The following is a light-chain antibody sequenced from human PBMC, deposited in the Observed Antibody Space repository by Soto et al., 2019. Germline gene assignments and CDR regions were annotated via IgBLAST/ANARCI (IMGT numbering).Light chain of an antibody. CDR3: QQFGDSLT. CDR1: QSVSSTY. Sequence: EIVLTQSPGTLSLSPGERATLSCRASQSVSSTYLVWYQQKPGQAPRLLIYGATSRASGIPDRFSGSGSGTDFTLTISRLEPEEFAVYYCQQFGDSLTFGPGTKVDIK. CDR2: GAT. V-gene: IGKV3-20*01. J-gene: IGKJ3*01.